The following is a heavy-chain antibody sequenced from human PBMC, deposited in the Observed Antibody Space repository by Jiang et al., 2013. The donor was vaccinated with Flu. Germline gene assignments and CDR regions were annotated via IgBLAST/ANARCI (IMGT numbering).Heavy chain of an antibody. CDR2: IIPIFGTA. CDR1: GGTFSSYA. D-gene: IGHD2-21*02. CDR3: ATRPSCGGDCYDGASDI. V-gene: IGHV1-69*01. Sequence: GGTFSSYAISWVRQAPGQGLEWMGGIIPIFGTANYAQKFQGRVTITADESTSTAYMELSSLRSEDTAVYYCATRPSCGGDCYDGASDIWGQGTMVTVSS. J-gene: IGHJ3*02.